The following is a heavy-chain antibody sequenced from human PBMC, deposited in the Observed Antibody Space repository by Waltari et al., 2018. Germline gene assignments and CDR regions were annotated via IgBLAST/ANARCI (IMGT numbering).Heavy chain of an antibody. J-gene: IGHJ4*02. Sequence: EEQLVESGGGLVQPGGSLRLSCAASGFTFSNYWMHWVRQAPGKGPFCGTRSNGTASTTNSADSVKGRFTTSRDNAKNTLYLQMDSLRVEDTAVYYCARGSPSYWALGLWGQGILVTVSS. D-gene: IGHD2-8*02. CDR3: ARGSPSYWALGL. V-gene: IGHV3-74*01. CDR1: GFTFSNYW. CDR2: SNGTASTT.